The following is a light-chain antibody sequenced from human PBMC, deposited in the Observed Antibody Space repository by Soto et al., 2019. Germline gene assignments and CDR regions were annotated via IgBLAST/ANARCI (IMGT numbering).Light chain of an antibody. Sequence: QSVLTQPPSVSGAPGQRVTISCTGSSSNIGAGYDVHWYQQLPGTAPKLLIYGNSNRPSGVPDRFSGSKSGTSASLAITGLQAEDEADYYCATRDNSLSRGVFGGGTKVTVL. CDR3: ATRDNSLSRGV. V-gene: IGLV1-40*01. CDR2: GNS. CDR1: SSNIGAGYD. J-gene: IGLJ3*02.